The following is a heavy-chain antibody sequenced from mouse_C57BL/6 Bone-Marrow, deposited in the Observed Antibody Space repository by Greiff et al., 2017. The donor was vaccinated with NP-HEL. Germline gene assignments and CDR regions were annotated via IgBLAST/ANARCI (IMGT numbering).Heavy chain of an antibody. CDR2: IDPNSGGT. V-gene: IGHV1-72*01. Sequence: QVQLKQPGAELVKPGASVKLSCKASGYTFTSYWMHWVKQRPGRGLEWIGRIDPNSGGTKYNEKFKSKATLTVDKPSSTAYMQLSSLTSEDSAVYYCARWRVTTVVAPYYYAMDYWGQGTSVTVSS. CDR1: GYTFTSYW. J-gene: IGHJ4*01. D-gene: IGHD1-1*01. CDR3: ARWRVTTVVAPYYYAMDY.